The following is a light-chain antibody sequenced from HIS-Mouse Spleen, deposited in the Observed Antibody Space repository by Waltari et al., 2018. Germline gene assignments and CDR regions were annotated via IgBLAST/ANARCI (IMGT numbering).Light chain of an antibody. V-gene: IGLV2-23*01. J-gene: IGLJ3*02. CDR3: CSYAGSSLRV. CDR1: SSDVGSYNL. CDR2: EGS. Sequence: QSALTQPASVSGSPGQSITISCTGTSSDVGSYNLVSWYQQHPGKAPKLMIYEGSKRPSWVSNRFSGSKSGNTASLTISGLQAEDEADYYCCSYAGSSLRVFGGGTKLTVL.